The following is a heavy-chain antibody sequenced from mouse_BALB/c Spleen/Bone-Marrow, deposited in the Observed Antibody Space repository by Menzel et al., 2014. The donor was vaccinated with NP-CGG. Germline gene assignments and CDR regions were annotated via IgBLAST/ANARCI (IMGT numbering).Heavy chain of an antibody. Sequence: VQLQESGPGLVSPSQSLSIPCTVSGFSLTDYGVSWIRQPPGEGLEWLGVIWGGGSTYYNSALKSRLSISKDNSKSQVFLKMNSLQTDDTAMYYCAKHGGYGNYVGIAYWGQGTLVTVSA. J-gene: IGHJ3*01. CDR1: GFSLTDYG. V-gene: IGHV2-6-5*01. CDR3: AKHGGYGNYVGIAY. CDR2: IWGGGST. D-gene: IGHD2-10*02.